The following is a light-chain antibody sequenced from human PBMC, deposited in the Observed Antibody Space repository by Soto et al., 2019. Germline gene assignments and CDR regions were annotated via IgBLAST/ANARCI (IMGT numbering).Light chain of an antibody. J-gene: IGLJ3*02. CDR2: DNT. Sequence: QSVLTQPPSVSAAPGQKITISCSGNSSNIGDNDVSWFRHPPGTAPELLIYDNTKRPSGIPDRFSGSKSGTSVTLGISGLQTGDEADNYCGTWDSSLSAVVFGGGTKLPVL. CDR3: GTWDSSLSAVV. CDR1: SSNIGDND. V-gene: IGLV1-51*01.